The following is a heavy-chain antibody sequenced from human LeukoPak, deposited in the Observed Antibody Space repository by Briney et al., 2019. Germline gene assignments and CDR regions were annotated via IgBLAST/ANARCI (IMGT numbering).Heavy chain of an antibody. J-gene: IGHJ4*02. D-gene: IGHD3-10*01. CDR3: ANAPYYYAPPGG. CDR1: GFSFSINA. CDR2: ISGSGDNT. V-gene: IGHV3-23*01. Sequence: GGSLRLSCAASGFSFSINAMTWVRQAPVKGLEWVSAISGSGDNTFYADSVKGRFTISRDNSQNTLYLQMNSLRAEDTAVYYCANAPYYYAPPGGWGQGTLVTVSS.